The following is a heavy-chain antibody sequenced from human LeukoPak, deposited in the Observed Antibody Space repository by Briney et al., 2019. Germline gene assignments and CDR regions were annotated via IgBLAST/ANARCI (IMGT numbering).Heavy chain of an antibody. Sequence: GGSLRLSCATSGFTLSTYSMNWVRQAPGKGLEWVSSITTTSYIYYTDSVKGRFTISRDNAKNSLYLQMNSLTAEDTAVYYCAKKAGGKGGYYYYYYMDVWGKGTTVTVSS. CDR2: ITTTSYI. V-gene: IGHV3-21*04. D-gene: IGHD4-23*01. J-gene: IGHJ6*03. CDR3: AKKAGGKGGYYYYYYMDV. CDR1: GFTLSTYS.